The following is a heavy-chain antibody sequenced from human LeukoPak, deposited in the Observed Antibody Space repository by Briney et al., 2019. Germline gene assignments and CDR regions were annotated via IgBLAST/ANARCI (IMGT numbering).Heavy chain of an antibody. D-gene: IGHD6-13*01. J-gene: IGHJ5*02. CDR1: GGSISSSGYY. Sequence: SETQSLTCTVSGGSISSSGYYWGWIRQPPGKGLEWIGSIYYSGSTYYNPSLKSRVTISVDTSKNQFSLKLSSVTAADTAVYYCARQWGQQQLATTWGQGTLVTVSS. CDR3: ARQWGQQQLATT. CDR2: IYYSGST. V-gene: IGHV4-39*01.